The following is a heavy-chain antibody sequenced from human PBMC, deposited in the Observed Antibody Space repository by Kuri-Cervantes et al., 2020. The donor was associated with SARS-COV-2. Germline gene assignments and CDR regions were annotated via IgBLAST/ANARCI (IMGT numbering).Heavy chain of an antibody. J-gene: IGHJ4*02. CDR3: ARGAID. V-gene: IGHV4-30-4*08. Sequence: LRLSCTVSGGSISSGDYYWSWIRQPPGKGLEWVGYIYYNGSTYYNPSLRSRVIVSVDRSKNQFSLNLNSVTAADTALYYCARGAIDWGQGTLVTVSS. D-gene: IGHD2/OR15-2a*01. CDR2: IYYNGST. CDR1: GGSISSGDYY.